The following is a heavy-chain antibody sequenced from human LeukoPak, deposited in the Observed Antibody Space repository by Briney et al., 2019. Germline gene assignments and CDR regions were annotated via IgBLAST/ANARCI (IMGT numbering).Heavy chain of an antibody. D-gene: IGHD2-15*01. Sequence: GRSLRLSCAASGFTFSNYGMHWVRQAPGKGPGWVAVIWSDGSNKHYADSARGRFTISRDNSKNTLYLQMNSLRADDTAVYYCARVTMVAGASYNWFVVWGQGTLVTVST. V-gene: IGHV3-33*01. CDR3: ARVTMVAGASYNWFVV. CDR2: IWSDGSNK. J-gene: IGHJ5*02. CDR1: GFTFSNYG.